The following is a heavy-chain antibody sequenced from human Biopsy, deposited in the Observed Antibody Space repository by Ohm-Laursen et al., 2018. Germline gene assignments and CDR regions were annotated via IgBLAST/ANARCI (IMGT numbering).Heavy chain of an antibody. D-gene: IGHD6-13*01. J-gene: IGHJ6*02. CDR2: VDWDDYK. CDR3: ARTPILIVSAGLVYRHRRHLQGMDV. CDR1: GFSLSARGMC. V-gene: IGHV2-70*11. Sequence: TQTLTLTRSFSGFSLSARGMCVSWIRQAPGKALEWLARVDWDDYKDYSSSLQTKLSISKDTSNDQVVLTVNNVDPADTATYYCARTPILIVSAGLVYRHRRHLQGMDVWGQGIAVTVS.